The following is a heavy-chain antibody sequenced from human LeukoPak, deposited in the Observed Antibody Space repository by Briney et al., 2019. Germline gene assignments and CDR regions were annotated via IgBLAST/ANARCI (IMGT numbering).Heavy chain of an antibody. D-gene: IGHD5-12*01. J-gene: IGHJ4*02. CDR1: GFTFSSFW. CDR2: IKQDGSEK. Sequence: GGSLRLSCAASGFTFSSFWMTWVRQAPGKGLEWVANIKQDGSEKNYVDSVKGRFAISRDNAKNSLCLQMNSLRAEDTAVYYCARDRIGYTDCWGQGTLVTVSS. CDR3: ARDRIGYTDC. V-gene: IGHV3-7*01.